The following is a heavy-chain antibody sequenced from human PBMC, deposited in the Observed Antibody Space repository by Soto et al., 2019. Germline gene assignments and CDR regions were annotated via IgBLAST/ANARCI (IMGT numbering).Heavy chain of an antibody. J-gene: IGHJ5*02. CDR3: ARTDFYYGSGSYYNFPKWFDP. D-gene: IGHD3-10*01. Sequence: SETLSLTCTVSGGSLSSYYWSWIRQSPGKGLEWIGYIFYSGSTNYNPSLKSRVTISVDTSKNQFSLNLTSVTAADTAVCYCARTDFYYGSGSYYNFPKWFDPWGQGALVTVSS. CDR2: IFYSGST. V-gene: IGHV4-59*01. CDR1: GGSLSSYY.